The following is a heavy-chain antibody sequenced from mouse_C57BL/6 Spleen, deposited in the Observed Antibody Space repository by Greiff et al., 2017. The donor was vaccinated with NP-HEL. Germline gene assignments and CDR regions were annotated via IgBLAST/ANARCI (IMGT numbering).Heavy chain of an antibody. CDR3: TTRRLRLAY. D-gene: IGHD2-4*01. CDR2: IDPENGDT. V-gene: IGHV14-4*01. CDR1: GFNFTDYY. J-gene: IGHJ3*01. Sequence: VQLQQSGAELVRPGASVKLSCTASGFNFTDYYMHWVKQRPVQGLEWIGWIDPENGDTEYAAKFQGKATITADKSSNTAYLQLSSLTSENTAVYYCTTRRLRLAYWGQGTLVTVSA.